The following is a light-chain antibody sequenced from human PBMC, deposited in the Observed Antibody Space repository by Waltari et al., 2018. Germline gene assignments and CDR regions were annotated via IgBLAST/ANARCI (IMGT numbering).Light chain of an antibody. Sequence: YVLTPSPSVSVAPGKTAFISCSGDNIGYKPVHWYQQRPGPSPILIIYYNDDRPSGIPERFSGSNSGNPATLAISRVEAGDEADYYCQVWDRDRDQYVFGPGTRVTVL. V-gene: IGLV3-21*04. CDR2: YND. J-gene: IGLJ1*01. CDR3: QVWDRDRDQYV. CDR1: NIGYKP.